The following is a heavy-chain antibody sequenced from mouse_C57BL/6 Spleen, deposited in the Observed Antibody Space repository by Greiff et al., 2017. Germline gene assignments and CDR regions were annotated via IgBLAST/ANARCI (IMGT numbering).Heavy chain of an antibody. CDR3: AEDDCTRRFAY. CDR2: IDPEDGDT. Sequence: VQLKQSGAELVKPGASVKLSCTASGYNIKDYYMHWVKQRTEQGLEWIGRIDPEDGDTKYDPKFQGKATITADTSSNTAYLQLSSLTSEDTAVYYYAEDDCTRRFAYWGQGTPVTVSA. J-gene: IGHJ4*01. CDR1: GYNIKDYY. V-gene: IGHV14-2*01. D-gene: IGHD2-4*01.